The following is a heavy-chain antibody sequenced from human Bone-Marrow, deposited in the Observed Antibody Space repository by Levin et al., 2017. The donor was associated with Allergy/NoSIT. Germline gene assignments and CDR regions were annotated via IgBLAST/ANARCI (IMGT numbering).Heavy chain of an antibody. CDR3: AREGLFMVRVFDY. V-gene: IGHV3-48*03. CDR2: ISSRNTTM. CDR1: GFSFSSYE. D-gene: IGHD3-10*01. Sequence: GGSLRLSCAASGFSFSSYEMNWVRQAPGKGLEWVSYISSRNTTMYYADSVKGRFTISRDNAENSLFLQMNSLRAEDTAIYYCAREGLFMVRVFDYWGRGTLVTVSS. J-gene: IGHJ4*02.